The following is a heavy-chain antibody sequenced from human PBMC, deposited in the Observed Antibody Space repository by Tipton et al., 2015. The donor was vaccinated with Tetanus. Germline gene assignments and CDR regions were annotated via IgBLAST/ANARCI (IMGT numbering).Heavy chain of an antibody. CDR3: ARGYAGGAWDV. CDR1: GDRLSSDIAA. V-gene: IGHV6-1*01. Sequence: PGLVKPSQTLSVTCVISGDRLSSDIAAWYWIRQSPSRGLEWLGRTYYRSKWSNDYAVSVTSRVTITSDTSKNQFSLQLGSVTPEDTAVYYCARGYAGGAWDVWGQGTLVTVSS. J-gene: IGHJ4*02. D-gene: IGHD2-2*01. CDR2: TYYRSKWSN.